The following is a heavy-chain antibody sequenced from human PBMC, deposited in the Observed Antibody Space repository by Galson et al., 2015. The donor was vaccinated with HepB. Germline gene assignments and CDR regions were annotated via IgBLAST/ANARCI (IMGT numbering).Heavy chain of an antibody. CDR1: GFTFSSYA. J-gene: IGHJ3*02. Sequence: SLRLSCAASGFTFSSYAMHWVRQAPGKGLEWVTAISYDGSNKYYADSVKGRFTISRDNSKNTLYLQMNSLRAEDTAVYYCARECVVGDCPSMHAFDIWGQGTIVTVSS. CDR3: ARECVVGDCPSMHAFDI. D-gene: IGHD2-21*02. CDR2: ISYDGSNK. V-gene: IGHV3-30*04.